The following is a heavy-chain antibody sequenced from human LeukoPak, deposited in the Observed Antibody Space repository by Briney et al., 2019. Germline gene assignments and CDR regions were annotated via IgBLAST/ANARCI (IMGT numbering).Heavy chain of an antibody. J-gene: IGHJ6*02. CDR1: GGSISSSSYY. D-gene: IGHD6-13*01. CDR3: ARRVIAAAGTSDYYYGMDV. Sequence: PSETLSLTCTVSGGSISSSSYYWGWIRQPPGKGLEWIGSIYYSGSTYYNPSLKSRVTISVDTSKNQFSLKLSSVTAADTAVYYCARRVIAAAGTSDYYYGMDVWGQGTTVTVSS. CDR2: IYYSGST. V-gene: IGHV4-39*01.